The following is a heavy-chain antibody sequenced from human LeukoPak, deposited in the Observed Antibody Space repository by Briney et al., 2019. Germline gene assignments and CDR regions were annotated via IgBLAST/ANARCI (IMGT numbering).Heavy chain of an antibody. V-gene: IGHV3-48*04. J-gene: IGHJ4*02. CDR3: ARDGDGNFDY. CDR2: ISYSSYTI. D-gene: IGHD4-17*01. Sequence: PGGSLRLSCAASGFAFSGYSMNWIRQAPGKGLEWVAYISYSSYTIHYADFVKGRFTISRDNAKNSLYLQMNSLRAEDTAMYYCARDGDGNFDYWGQGTLVTVSS. CDR1: GFAFSGYS.